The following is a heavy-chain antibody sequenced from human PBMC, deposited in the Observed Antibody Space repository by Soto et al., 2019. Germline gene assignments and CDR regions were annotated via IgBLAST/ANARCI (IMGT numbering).Heavy chain of an antibody. Sequence: QVQLQESGPGLVKPSGTLSLTCAVSGGSISSSNWWSWVRQPPGKGLEWIGEIYHSGSTNYNPSLKRRVTISXXKXKXXFSLKLSSVTAADTAVYYCARVPEPDGYYYYGMDVWGQGTTVTVSS. CDR1: GGSISSSNW. CDR2: IYHSGST. J-gene: IGHJ6*02. CDR3: ARVPEPDGYYYYGMDV. V-gene: IGHV4-4*02. D-gene: IGHD1-1*01.